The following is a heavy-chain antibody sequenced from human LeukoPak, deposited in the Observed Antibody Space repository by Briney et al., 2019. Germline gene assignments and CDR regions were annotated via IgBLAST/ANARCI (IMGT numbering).Heavy chain of an antibody. CDR3: AAPLDYYDRSGYHQGGD. D-gene: IGHD3-22*01. V-gene: IGHV3-30-3*01. J-gene: IGHJ4*02. Sequence: GGSLRLSCAASGFTFSSYAMHWVRQAPGKGLEWVAVISYDGSNKYYADSVKGRFTISRDNAKNSLYLQMNSLRAEDTAVYYCAAPLDYYDRSGYHQGGDWGQGTLVTVSS. CDR1: GFTFSSYA. CDR2: ISYDGSNK.